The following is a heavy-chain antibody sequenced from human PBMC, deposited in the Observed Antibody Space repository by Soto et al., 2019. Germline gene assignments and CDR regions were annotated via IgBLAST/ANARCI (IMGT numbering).Heavy chain of an antibody. D-gene: IGHD3-3*01. Sequence: GGSLRLSCAASGFTFSSYAMTWVRQAPGKGLEWVAVISYDGSNKYYADSVKGRFTISRDNSKNTLYLQMNSLRAEDTAVYYCARDLLRFLEWDYYYGMDVWGQGTTVTVSS. CDR3: ARDLLRFLEWDYYYGMDV. CDR1: GFTFSSYA. CDR2: ISYDGSNK. V-gene: IGHV3-30-3*01. J-gene: IGHJ6*02.